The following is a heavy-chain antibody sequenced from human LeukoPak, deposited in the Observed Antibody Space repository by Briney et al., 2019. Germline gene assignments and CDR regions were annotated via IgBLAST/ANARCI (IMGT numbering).Heavy chain of an antibody. CDR1: GGSISIYS. CDR3: ARDRGGSDFDY. J-gene: IGHJ4*02. CDR2: IYYSGST. V-gene: IGHV4-59*12. D-gene: IGHD2-15*01. Sequence: SETLSLTCTVSGGSISIYSWSWIRQPPGKGLEWIGYIYYSGSTNYNPSLKSRLTISVDTSKNQFSLNLSSVTAADTAVYYCARDRGGSDFDYWGQGTLVTVSS.